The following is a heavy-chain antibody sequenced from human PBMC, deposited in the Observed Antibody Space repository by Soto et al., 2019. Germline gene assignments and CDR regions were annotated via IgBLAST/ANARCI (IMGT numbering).Heavy chain of an antibody. V-gene: IGHV4-34*01. CDR2: INHSGST. D-gene: IGHD3-16*01. J-gene: IGHJ5*02. CDR3: GRGGKRYRNPLRGRIFDP. Sequence: PSETLSLTCAVYGGSFSGYYWSWIRQPPGKGLEWIGEINHSGSTNYNPSLKSRVTISVDTSKNQFSLKLSSVTAADTAVYYCGRGGKRYRNPLRGRIFDPCGQGTLVTVSA. CDR1: GGSFSGYY.